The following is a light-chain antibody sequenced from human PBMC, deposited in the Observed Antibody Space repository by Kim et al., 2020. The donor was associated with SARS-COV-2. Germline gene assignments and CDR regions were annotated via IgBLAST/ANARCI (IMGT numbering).Light chain of an antibody. V-gene: IGLV2-14*03. CDR2: DVS. J-gene: IGLJ2*01. CDR1: SRDGGGYNY. CDR3: SSYTSGNTLV. Sequence: QSALTQPASVSGSPGQSIAISCPGTSRDGGGYNYVSWYQPHPGNAPKLMIYDVSFRPSGVSNRFSGSKSGNTASLTISGLQAEDEADYYCSSYTSGNTLVFGGGTQLTVL.